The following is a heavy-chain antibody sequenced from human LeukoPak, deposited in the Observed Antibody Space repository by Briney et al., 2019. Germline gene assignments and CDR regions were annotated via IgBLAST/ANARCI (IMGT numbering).Heavy chain of an antibody. CDR3: ARYTMVRGVIGY. Sequence: ASVKVSCKASGYTFTGYYMHWVRQAPGQGLEWMGIINPSGGSTSYAQKFQGRVTMTRDMSTSTVYMELSRLRSDDTAVYYCARYTMVRGVIGYWGQGTLVTVSS. CDR1: GYTFTGYY. CDR2: INPSGGST. D-gene: IGHD3-10*01. J-gene: IGHJ4*02. V-gene: IGHV1-46*01.